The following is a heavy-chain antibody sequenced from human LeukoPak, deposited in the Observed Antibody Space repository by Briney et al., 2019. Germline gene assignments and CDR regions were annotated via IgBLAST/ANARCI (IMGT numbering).Heavy chain of an antibody. J-gene: IGHJ5*02. D-gene: IGHD3-10*01. V-gene: IGHV3-23*01. CDR3: AKDSGTVRGALICNWFDP. CDR1: GFTFSNYA. Sequence: GGSLRLSCAASGFTFSNYAMSWARQAPGKGLEWVSIITASGGSADYADSVKGRFTNSRDNSKNTLYLQMNSLRAEDTGVYYCAKDSGTVRGALICNWFDPWGQGTLVTVSS. CDR2: ITASGGSA.